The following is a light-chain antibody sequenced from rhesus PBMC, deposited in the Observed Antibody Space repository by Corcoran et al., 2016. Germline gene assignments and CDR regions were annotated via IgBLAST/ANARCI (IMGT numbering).Light chain of an antibody. J-gene: IGKJ3*01. CDR2: KES. CDR1: QGISSW. CDR3: QHDNMAPFT. Sequence: DIKMTQSPSSLSASVGDRVTITCRASQGISSWLAWYQQKPGKAPKPLISKESSLQSGVPTRFSGSGAGTDFPLTSSSLQPGDFATYYCQHDNMAPFTCGPGTKLDIK. V-gene: IGKV1-21*01.